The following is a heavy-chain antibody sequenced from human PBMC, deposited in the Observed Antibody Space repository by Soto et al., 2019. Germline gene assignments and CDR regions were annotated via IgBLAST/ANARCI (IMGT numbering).Heavy chain of an antibody. CDR2: IGAADDP. CDR3: ARAYSGRLPRRADYYFAMDV. D-gene: IGHD2-15*01. J-gene: IGHJ6*02. CDR1: WFTFSAYD. Sequence: GGSLRLSCAASWFTFSAYDMHWVRQTTGKGLEWVSAIGAADDPYYLGSVKGRFTISRENAKNSLYLQMNSLRAEDTAVYYCARAYSGRLPRRADYYFAMDVWGQGTTVTVSS. V-gene: IGHV3-13*05.